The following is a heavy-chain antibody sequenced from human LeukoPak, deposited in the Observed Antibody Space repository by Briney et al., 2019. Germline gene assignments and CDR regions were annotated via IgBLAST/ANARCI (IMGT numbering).Heavy chain of an antibody. CDR1: GFTFSSCA. V-gene: IGHV3-23*01. CDR2: ISGSGAST. D-gene: IGHD4-17*01. CDR3: AKDRYGDYSFDS. J-gene: IGHJ4*02. Sequence: GGSLRLSCAASGFTFSSCATNWVRQAPGKGLEWVSSISGSGASTYDADSVKGRFTISRDNSKNTLYLQMNSLRAEDTAVYYCAKDRYGDYSFDSWGQGTLVTVSS.